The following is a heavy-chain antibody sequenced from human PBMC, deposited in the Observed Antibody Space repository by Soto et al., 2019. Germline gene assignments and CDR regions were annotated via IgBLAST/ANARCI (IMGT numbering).Heavy chain of an antibody. D-gene: IGHD6-19*01. CDR2: ISNDGNNE. V-gene: IGHV3-30-3*01. J-gene: IGHJ5*02. Sequence: PGGSLRLSCAASGFTFSSHAMHWVRQAPGKGLEWVAIISNDGNNEYYADSVKGRFTISRDNSKSTLYLQMNSLRTEDTAVYYCARDASGAGTRWFDTWGQGTLVTVSS. CDR1: GFTFSSHA. CDR3: ARDASGAGTRWFDT.